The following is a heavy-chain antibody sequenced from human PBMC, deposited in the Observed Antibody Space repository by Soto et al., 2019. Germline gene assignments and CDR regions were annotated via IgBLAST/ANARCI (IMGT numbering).Heavy chain of an antibody. Sequence: SVKVSCKASGGTFSSYAISWVRQAPGQGLEWMGGIIPIFGTTNYAQKFQGRVTITADESTSTAYMELSSLRSEDTAVYYCAREVGATLNWFDPWGQGTLVTVSS. V-gene: IGHV1-69*13. J-gene: IGHJ5*02. CDR3: AREVGATLNWFDP. CDR1: GGTFSSYA. CDR2: IIPIFGTT. D-gene: IGHD1-26*01.